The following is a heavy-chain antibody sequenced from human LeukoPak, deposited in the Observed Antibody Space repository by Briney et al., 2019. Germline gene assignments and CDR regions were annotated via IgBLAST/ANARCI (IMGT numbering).Heavy chain of an antibody. D-gene: IGHD6-19*01. Sequence: SGTLSLTCAVSGGSISSSNWWSWVRQPPGKGLEWIGEIYHSGSTNYNPSLKSRVTISVDKSKNQFSLKLSSVTAADTAVYYCASRGPPRDIAVAHDIWGQGTLVTVSS. J-gene: IGHJ4*02. V-gene: IGHV4-4*02. CDR1: GGSISSSNW. CDR2: IYHSGST. CDR3: ASRGPPRDIAVAHDI.